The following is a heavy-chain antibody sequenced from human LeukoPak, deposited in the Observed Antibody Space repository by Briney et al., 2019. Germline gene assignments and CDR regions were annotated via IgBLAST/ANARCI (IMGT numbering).Heavy chain of an antibody. CDR1: GRTFSSYA. CDR2: IIPILGIA. Sequence: SVKVSCKASGRTFSSYAISWVRQAPGQGLEWMGRIIPILGIANYAQKFQGRVTITADKSTSTAYMELSRLRSEDTAVYYCVRDCSSWYYYYYGMDVWGQGTTVTVSS. J-gene: IGHJ6*02. V-gene: IGHV1-69*04. CDR3: VRDCSSWYYYYYGMDV. D-gene: IGHD6-13*01.